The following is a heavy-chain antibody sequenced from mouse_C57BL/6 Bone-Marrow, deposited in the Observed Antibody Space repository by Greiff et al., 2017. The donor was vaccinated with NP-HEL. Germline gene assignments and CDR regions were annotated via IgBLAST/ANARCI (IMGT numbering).Heavy chain of an antibody. Sequence: VQLQQSGAELVKPGASVKMSCKASGYTFTSYWITWVKQRPGQGLEWIGDIYPGSGSTNYNEKFKSKATLTVDTSSSTAYMQLSSLTSEDSAVYYCARDYGSSPHSYWYFDVWGTGTTVTVSS. CDR1: GYTFTSYW. CDR2: IYPGSGST. D-gene: IGHD1-1*01. V-gene: IGHV1-55*01. J-gene: IGHJ1*03. CDR3: ARDYGSSPHSYWYFDV.